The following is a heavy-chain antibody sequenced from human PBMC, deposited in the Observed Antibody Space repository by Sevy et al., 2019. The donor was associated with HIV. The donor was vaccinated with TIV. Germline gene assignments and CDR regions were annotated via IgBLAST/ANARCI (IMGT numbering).Heavy chain of an antibody. CDR3: ARERRAVAATGYFDY. J-gene: IGHJ4*02. V-gene: IGHV3-21*01. CDR2: ISSSSYI. Sequence: GGSLRLSCAASGFTFSSYXXXXXXXAPGKGLEWXSSISSSSYIYYADSVKGRFTISRDNAKNSLYLQMNSLRAEDTAVYYCARERRAVAATGYFDYWGQGTLVTVSS. D-gene: IGHD6-19*01. CDR1: GFTFSSYX.